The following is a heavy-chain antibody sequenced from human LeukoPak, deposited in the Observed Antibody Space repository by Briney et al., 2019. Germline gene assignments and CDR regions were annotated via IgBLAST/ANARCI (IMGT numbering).Heavy chain of an antibody. J-gene: IGHJ5*02. V-gene: IGHV4-34*01. CDR2: INHSGST. Sequence: KASETLSLTCAVYGGSFSGYYWSWIRQPPGKGLEWIGEINHSGSTNYNPSLKSRVTISVDTSKNQFSLKLSSVTAADTAVYYCARDRRGVVVPAASWFDPWGQGTLVTVSS. D-gene: IGHD2-2*01. CDR3: ARDRRGVVVPAASWFDP. CDR1: GGSFSGYY.